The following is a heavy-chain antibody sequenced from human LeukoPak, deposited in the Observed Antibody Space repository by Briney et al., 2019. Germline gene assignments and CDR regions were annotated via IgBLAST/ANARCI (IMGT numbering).Heavy chain of an antibody. CDR2: ISAYNGNT. CDR3: ARGVGVVVVTDAFDI. CDR1: GYTFASYI. D-gene: IGHD2-21*02. Sequence: GASVKVSCKASGYTFASYIISWVRQAPGQGLEWMGWISAYNGNTNYAQKLQGRVTMTTDTSTSTAYMELRSLRSDDTAVYYCARGVGVVVVTDAFDIWGQGTMVTVSS. V-gene: IGHV1-18*01. J-gene: IGHJ3*02.